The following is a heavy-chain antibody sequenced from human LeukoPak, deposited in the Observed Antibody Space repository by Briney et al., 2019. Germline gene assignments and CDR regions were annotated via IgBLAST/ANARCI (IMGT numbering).Heavy chain of an antibody. CDR2: IYYTGFT. Sequence: SETLSLTCTVSGGSTRRYYWSWIRQPPGKALDWVGYIYYTGFTNYNPSLKSQVTIPLDTPKNQFSLKLTSVTAADTAAYYCARGNGSVYFFDYWGQGTLVTVSP. CDR3: ARGNGSVYFFDY. D-gene: IGHD1-26*01. J-gene: IGHJ4*02. V-gene: IGHV4-59*01. CDR1: GGSTRRYY.